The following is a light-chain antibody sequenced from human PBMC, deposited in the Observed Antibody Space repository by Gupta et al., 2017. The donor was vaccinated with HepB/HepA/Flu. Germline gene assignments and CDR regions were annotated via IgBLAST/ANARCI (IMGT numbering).Light chain of an antibody. V-gene: IGLV1-40*01. Sequence: GNSDRPSGVPDRFSGSKSGTSAALAITGLLAEDEADYFCQSYDGSLSGVVFGGGTSLTVL. CDR3: QSYDGSLSGVV. CDR2: GNS. J-gene: IGLJ2*01.